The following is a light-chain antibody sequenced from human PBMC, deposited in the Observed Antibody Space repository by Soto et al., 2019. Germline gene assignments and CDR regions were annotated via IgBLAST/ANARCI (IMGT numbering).Light chain of an antibody. CDR3: QQYNNSLWT. CDR2: GAS. Sequence: EIVMTQSPATLSVSPVEGATLSCRASQSVNSNLAWYRHKPGQAPRLLIYGASSRATGIPDRFSGSGSGTDFTLTISRLEPEDFAVYYCQQYNNSLWTFGQGTKVDIK. J-gene: IGKJ1*01. CDR1: QSVNSN. V-gene: IGKV3D-15*01.